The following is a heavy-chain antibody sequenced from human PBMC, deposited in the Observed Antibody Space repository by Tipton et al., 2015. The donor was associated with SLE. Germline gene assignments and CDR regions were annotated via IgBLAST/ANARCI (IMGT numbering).Heavy chain of an antibody. V-gene: IGHV3-30*18. CDR1: GFTFSSFD. CDR2: ISYDGSNK. J-gene: IGHJ4*02. D-gene: IGHD3-16*01. CDR3: AKDRGGY. Sequence: VQLVQSGGGVVQPGRSLRLSCAASGFTFSSFDMHWVRQAPGKGLEWVAVISYDGSNKYYGDFVKGRFTISRDNSKNTVYLQMNSLRAEDTAMYYCAKDRGGYWSQGTLVTVSS.